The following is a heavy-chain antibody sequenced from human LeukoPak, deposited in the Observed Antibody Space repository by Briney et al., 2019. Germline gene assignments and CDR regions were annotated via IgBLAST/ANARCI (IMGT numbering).Heavy chain of an antibody. D-gene: IGHD3-22*01. CDR1: GGSISSYY. CDR3: AREGYDSSGYYPYYYGMDV. V-gene: IGHV4-4*07. J-gene: IGHJ6*02. CDR2: IYTSGSI. Sequence: KASETLSLTCTVSGGSISSYYWSWIRQPAGKGLEWIGRIYTSGSINYNPSLKSRVTMSVDTSKNQFSLKLSSVTAADTAVYYCAREGYDSSGYYPYYYGMDVWGQGTTVTVSS.